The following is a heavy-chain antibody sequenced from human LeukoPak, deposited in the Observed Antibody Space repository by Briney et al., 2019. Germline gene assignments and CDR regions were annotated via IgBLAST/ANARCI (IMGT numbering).Heavy chain of an antibody. V-gene: IGHV4-34*01. CDR2: INHSGST. Sequence: SETLSLTCAAYGGSFSGYYWSWIRQPPGKGLEWIGEINHSGSTNYNPSLKSRVTISVDTSKNQFSLKLSSVTAADTAVYYCARGKWPGYWGQGTLVTVPS. CDR1: GGSFSGYY. J-gene: IGHJ4*02. D-gene: IGHD5-12*01. CDR3: ARGKWPGY.